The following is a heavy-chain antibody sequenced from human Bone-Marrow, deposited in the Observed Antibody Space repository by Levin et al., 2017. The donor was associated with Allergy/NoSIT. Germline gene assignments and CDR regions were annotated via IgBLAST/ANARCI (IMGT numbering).Heavy chain of an antibody. CDR2: INTNTGNP. J-gene: IGHJ6*02. D-gene: IGHD2-8*01. CDR1: GYTFSTYA. V-gene: IGHV7-4-1*02. Sequence: GESLKISCKASGYTFSTYAMNWVRQAPGQGLEWMGWINTNTGNPTYAQGFTGRFVFSLDTSVTTAYLQISSLKTEDAAVYYCARSYCSNGVCFKGDDYYSMDVWGQGTTVTVSS. CDR3: ARSYCSNGVCFKGDDYYSMDV.